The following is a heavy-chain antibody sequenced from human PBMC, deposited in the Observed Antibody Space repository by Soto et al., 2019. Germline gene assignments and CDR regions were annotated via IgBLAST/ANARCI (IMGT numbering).Heavy chain of an antibody. V-gene: IGHV1-69*06. J-gene: IGHJ6*02. Sequence: GSSVQVSCTASGGALSSYAISWVRQAPGQGLEWVGGIIPSSATTNYAQKFRDRGTITADTSTNTAYMELRSLRPEDTAVYYCARSRGGAGTMRTHSFASDVSGQGTTVTV. CDR3: ARSRGGAGTMRTHSFASDV. CDR1: GGALSSYA. CDR2: IIPSSATT. D-gene: IGHD3-10*01.